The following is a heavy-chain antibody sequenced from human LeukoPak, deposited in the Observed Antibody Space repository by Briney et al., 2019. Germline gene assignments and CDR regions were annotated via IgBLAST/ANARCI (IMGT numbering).Heavy chain of an antibody. Sequence: ASVKVSCKASGYTFTGYYMHWVRQAPGQGLEWMGWITPSGGTNYPQRFQGRVAITRDTSITTAYMDLSRLTSDDTAVYFCARDRNGDGFAHFDYWGQGALVTVSS. CDR3: ARDRNGDGFAHFDY. V-gene: IGHV1-2*02. CDR2: ITPSGGT. J-gene: IGHJ4*02. D-gene: IGHD5-24*01. CDR1: GYTFTGYY.